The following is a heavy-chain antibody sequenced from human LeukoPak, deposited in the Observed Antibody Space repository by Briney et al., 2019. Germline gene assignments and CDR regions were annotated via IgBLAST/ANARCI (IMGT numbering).Heavy chain of an antibody. J-gene: IGHJ4*02. V-gene: IGHV3-48*02. CDR3: ARDWAYCGGDCYNYFDY. D-gene: IGHD2-21*02. CDR1: GLTFSSYS. Sequence: GGSLRLSCAASGLTFSSYSMNCVRQAPGKGLEWVSYISSSSSTIYYADSVKGRFTISRDNAKNSLYLQMNSLRDEDTAVYYCARDWAYCGGDCYNYFDYWGQGTLVTVSS. CDR2: ISSSSSTI.